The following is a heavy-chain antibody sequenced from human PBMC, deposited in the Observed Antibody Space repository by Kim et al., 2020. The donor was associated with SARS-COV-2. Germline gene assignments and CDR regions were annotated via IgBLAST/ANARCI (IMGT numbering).Heavy chain of an antibody. J-gene: IGHJ6*02. CDR1: GFTFTNYA. CDR3: AKAGYSSSWRLTYYYGMDV. V-gene: IGHV3-23*01. D-gene: IGHD6-13*01. CDR2: ISGSGYNT. Sequence: GGSLRLSCAASGFTFTNYAMSWVRQAPGKGLEWVSVISGSGYNTYYADSVKGRFTISRDNSKNTLFLQMNSLRAEDTAVYYCAKAGYSSSWRLTYYYGMDVWGQGTTVTVSS.